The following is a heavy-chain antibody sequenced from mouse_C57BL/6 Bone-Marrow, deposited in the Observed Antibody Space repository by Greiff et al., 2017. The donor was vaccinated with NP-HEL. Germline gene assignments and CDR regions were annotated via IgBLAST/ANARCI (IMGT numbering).Heavy chain of an antibody. CDR1: GFTFSSYG. CDR2: ISSGGSYT. D-gene: IGHD1-1*01. Sequence: EVKLMESGGDLVKPGGSLKLSCAASGFTFSSYGMSWVRRTPDKRLEWVATISSGGSYTYYPDSVKGRFTISRDNAKNTLYLQMSSLKSEDTAMYYCARPFYYYARYFDVWGTGTTVTVSS. CDR3: ARPFYYYARYFDV. J-gene: IGHJ1*03. V-gene: IGHV5-6*01.